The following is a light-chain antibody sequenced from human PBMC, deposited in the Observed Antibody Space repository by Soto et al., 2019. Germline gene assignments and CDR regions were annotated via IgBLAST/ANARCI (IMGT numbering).Light chain of an antibody. Sequence: DIQMTQSPSTLSASVGDRVTITCRASQSISSWLAWYQQKPGKAPKLLIYDASSLESGVPSRFSGSGSGTEFTLTISSLQPDDFVTYYCQQYNSYSSYTFGQGTKLEIK. CDR2: DAS. V-gene: IGKV1-5*01. J-gene: IGKJ2*01. CDR3: QQYNSYSSYT. CDR1: QSISSW.